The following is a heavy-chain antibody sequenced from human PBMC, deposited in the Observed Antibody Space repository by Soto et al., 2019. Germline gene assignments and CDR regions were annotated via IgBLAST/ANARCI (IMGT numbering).Heavy chain of an antibody. Sequence: QLQLQESGPGLVKPSETLSLTCTVSGGSISSSSYYWGWIRQPPGKGLEWIGSIYYSGSTYYNPSLKSRVTLSVDTSKNQFSLKLSSVTAADTAVYYCARPGGYCSSTSCYRAPNWFDPWGQGTLVTVSS. J-gene: IGHJ5*02. CDR2: IYYSGST. CDR3: ARPGGYCSSTSCYRAPNWFDP. D-gene: IGHD2-2*01. CDR1: GGSISSSSYY. V-gene: IGHV4-39*01.